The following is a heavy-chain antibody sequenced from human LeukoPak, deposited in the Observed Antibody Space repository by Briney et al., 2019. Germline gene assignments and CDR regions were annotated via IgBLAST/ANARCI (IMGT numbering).Heavy chain of an antibody. CDR3: ASRDNYYDSSGYYVY. CDR1: GFTFSSCG. V-gene: IGHV3-23*01. CDR2: ISGSGGST. Sequence: GGSLRLSCAASGFTFSSCGMHWVRQAPGKGLEWVSAISGSGGSTYYADSVKGRFTISRDNSKNTLYLQMNSLRAEDTAVYYCASRDNYYDSSGYYVYWGQGTLVTVSS. D-gene: IGHD3-22*01. J-gene: IGHJ4*02.